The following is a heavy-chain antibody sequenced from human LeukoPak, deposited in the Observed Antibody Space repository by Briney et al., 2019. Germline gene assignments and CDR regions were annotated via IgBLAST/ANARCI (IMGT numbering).Heavy chain of an antibody. Sequence: GGSLRLSCAASGFTFSNAWMSWVRQAPGKGLEWVGRIKSKTDGGTTDYAAPVKGRFTISRDDSKNTLYLQMNSLKTEDTAVYYCRVVVPAARMLDYWGQGTLVTVSS. J-gene: IGHJ4*02. D-gene: IGHD2-2*01. V-gene: IGHV3-15*01. CDR3: RVVVPAARMLDY. CDR2: IKSKTDGGTT. CDR1: GFTFSNAW.